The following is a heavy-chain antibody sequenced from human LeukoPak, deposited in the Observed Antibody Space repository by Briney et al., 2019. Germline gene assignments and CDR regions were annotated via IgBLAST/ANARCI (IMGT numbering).Heavy chain of an antibody. V-gene: IGHV4-34*01. CDR3: ARGRRGMVVTPFRYFDY. CDR1: GGSFSGYY. J-gene: IGHJ4*02. CDR2: INHSGST. Sequence: PSETLSLTCAVYGGSFSGYYWSWIRQPPGKGLEWIGEINHSGSTNYNPSLKSRVTISVDTSKNQFSLKLSSVTAAGTAVYYCARGRRGMVVTPFRYFDYWGQGTLVTVSS. D-gene: IGHD4-23*01.